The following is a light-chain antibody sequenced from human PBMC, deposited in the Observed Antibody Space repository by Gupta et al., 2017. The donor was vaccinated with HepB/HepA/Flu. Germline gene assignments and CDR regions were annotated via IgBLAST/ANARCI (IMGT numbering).Light chain of an antibody. Sequence: QSVLTQPLSQSAPPGQKVTLSSSYSGSNIGNNYVSWYQHLTGTAPKFLMYENNKRPSGIPDRFSGSKSGTSATPDITGLQTGDEADYYCESWDNSLSGYVFGTGTKVTVL. CDR3: ESWDNSLSGYV. V-gene: IGLV1-51*02. CDR1: GSNIGNNY. CDR2: ENN. J-gene: IGLJ1*01.